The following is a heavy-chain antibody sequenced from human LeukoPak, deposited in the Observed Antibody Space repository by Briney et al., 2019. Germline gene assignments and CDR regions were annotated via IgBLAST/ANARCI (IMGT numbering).Heavy chain of an antibody. J-gene: IGHJ4*02. Sequence: QTGGSLRLSCAASGFTFSNYGMHWVRQAPGKGLEWVAVISYDGSNKYYADSVKGRFTISRDNSKNTLYLQMNSLRAEDTAVYYCAKGRILGDAMATGPGEYWGQGTLVTVSS. CDR1: GFTFSNYG. V-gene: IGHV3-30*18. CDR2: ISYDGSNK. D-gene: IGHD5-24*01. CDR3: AKGRILGDAMATGPGEY.